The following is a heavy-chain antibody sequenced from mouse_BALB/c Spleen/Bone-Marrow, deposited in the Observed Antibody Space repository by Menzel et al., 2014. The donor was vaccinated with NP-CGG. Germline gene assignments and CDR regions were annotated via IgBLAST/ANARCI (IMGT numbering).Heavy chain of an antibody. CDR3: XXXXXXXXLPLDY. CDR2: INPSXGYT. V-gene: IGHV1-7*01. J-gene: IGHJ2*01. CDR1: GYTFTSYW. Sequence: QVQLKQSGAELAKPGAXVKMSCKASGYTFTSYWIHWIKQRPGQGLEWLGYINPSXGYTEYNQKFKDKATLTADKSSSTAYMQLTSLTSDDSAVYXXXXXXXXXXLPLDYWGXGTTLTVSS.